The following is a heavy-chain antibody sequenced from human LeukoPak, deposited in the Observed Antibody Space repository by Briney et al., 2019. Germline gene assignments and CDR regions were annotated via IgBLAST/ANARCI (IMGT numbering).Heavy chain of an antibody. CDR2: ISGSGGST. CDR1: GFTFSSYA. V-gene: IGHV3-23*01. J-gene: IGHJ4*02. D-gene: IGHD6-19*01. CDR3: AKGVRAVAGTSWPN. Sequence: GGSLRLSCAASGFTFSSYAMSWVRQTPGKGLEWVSAISGSGGSTYFADSLKGRFTISRDNSKNTLYLQLNSLRAEDTAVYYCAKGVRAVAGTSWPNWGQGTLVTVSS.